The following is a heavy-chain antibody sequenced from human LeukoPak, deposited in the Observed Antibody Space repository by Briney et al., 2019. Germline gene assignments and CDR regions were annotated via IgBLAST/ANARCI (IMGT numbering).Heavy chain of an antibody. Sequence: GGSLRLSCAPSGFTFSSYALSWVRQAPRKGLEWVAVISGGGSGTYYAGYVRGRFTISRDNSKNTVYLQMNSLRAEDTAIYYCAKAVGSSGYFSRDAFDIWGQGTMVTVSS. J-gene: IGHJ3*02. V-gene: IGHV3-23*01. CDR3: AKAVGSSGYFSRDAFDI. CDR2: ISGGGSGT. D-gene: IGHD3-22*01. CDR1: GFTFSSYA.